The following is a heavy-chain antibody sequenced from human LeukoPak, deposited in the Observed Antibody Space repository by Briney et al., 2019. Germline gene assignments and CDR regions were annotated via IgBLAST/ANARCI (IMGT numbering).Heavy chain of an antibody. Sequence: GGSLRLSCAASGFTFSSYAMSWVRQAPGKGLEWVSASSGSGGSTYYADSVKGRFTISRDNSKNTLYLQMNSLRAEDTAVYYCAKLISSSDDFDYWGQGTLVTVSS. V-gene: IGHV3-23*01. CDR2: SSGSGGST. CDR1: GFTFSSYA. CDR3: AKLISSSDDFDY. J-gene: IGHJ4*02. D-gene: IGHD6-6*01.